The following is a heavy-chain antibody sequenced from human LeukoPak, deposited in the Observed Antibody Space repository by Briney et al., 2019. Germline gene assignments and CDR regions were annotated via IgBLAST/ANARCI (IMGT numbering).Heavy chain of an antibody. CDR1: GFTFSSYA. V-gene: IGHV3-30*04. CDR3: ARIKGSGYSFGAFVI. J-gene: IGHJ3*02. D-gene: IGHD3-22*01. CDR2: ISYDGSNQ. Sequence: PGGSLRLSCAASGFTFSSYAIHWVRHAPGKGLEWVAVISYDGSNQYYADSVKGRFTISRDNAKNTLYLQMNSLRAEDTAVYYCARIKGSGYSFGAFVIWGQGTMVTVSS.